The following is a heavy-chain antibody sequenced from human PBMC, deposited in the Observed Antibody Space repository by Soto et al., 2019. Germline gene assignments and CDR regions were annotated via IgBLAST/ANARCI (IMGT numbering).Heavy chain of an antibody. J-gene: IGHJ4*02. D-gene: IGHD4-4*01. V-gene: IGHV4-39*07. CDR2: IYYSGST. CDR3: ARGDDYSGNPDF. Sequence: SETLSLTCTVSGGSISSSSYYWGWIRQPPGKGLEWIGSIYYSGSTYYNPSLKSRVTISVDTSRSQFSLQLRSVTTADTAVYYCARGDDYSGNPDFWGRGTLVTVSS. CDR1: GGSISSSSYY.